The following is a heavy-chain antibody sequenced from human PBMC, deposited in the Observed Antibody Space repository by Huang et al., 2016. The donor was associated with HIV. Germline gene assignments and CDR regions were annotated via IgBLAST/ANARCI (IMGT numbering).Heavy chain of an antibody. CDR2: FYTGGST. Sequence: QVQLQESGPGLVKPSQTLSLTCTVSGGSISSGSYYWSWIRQSAGKGLELIGHFYTGGSTNYRPSFKSRVTISLDASKNQFSLKLTSVTAADTAVYYCARDTSTTRVFGAFDIWGQGQWSPSLQ. V-gene: IGHV4-61*09. J-gene: IGHJ3*02. D-gene: IGHD2-2*01. CDR1: GGSISSGSYY. CDR3: ARDTSTTRVFGAFDI.